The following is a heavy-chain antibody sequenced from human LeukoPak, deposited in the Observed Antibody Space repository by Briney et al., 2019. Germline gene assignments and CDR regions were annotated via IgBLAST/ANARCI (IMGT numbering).Heavy chain of an antibody. CDR1: GYTFSDYN. J-gene: IGHJ4*02. CDR2: ISANSGGT. D-gene: IGHD3-10*01. CDR3: ACASGTYYNGNYFDY. Sequence: ASVKVSCKASGYTFSDYNMHWVRQAPGQGPEWMGWISANSGGTNYAQKFQGRVTMTRDASISTAYMELSRLSSDDTAVYYCACASGTYYNGNYFDYWGQGTLVTVSS. V-gene: IGHV1-2*02.